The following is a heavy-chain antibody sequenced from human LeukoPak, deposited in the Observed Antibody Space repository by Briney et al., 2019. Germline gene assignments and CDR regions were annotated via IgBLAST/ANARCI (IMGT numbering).Heavy chain of an antibody. V-gene: IGHV3-30-3*01. J-gene: IGHJ4*02. D-gene: IGHD3-22*01. CDR3: ARDITMIVGLGYFDY. CDR2: ISYDGSNK. Sequence: GGSLRLSCAASGFTFSSYAMHWVRQAPGKGLEWVAVISYDGSNKYYADSVKGRFTISRDNSKNTLYLQMNSLRAKDTAVYYCARDITMIVGLGYFDYWGQGTLVTVSS. CDR1: GFTFSSYA.